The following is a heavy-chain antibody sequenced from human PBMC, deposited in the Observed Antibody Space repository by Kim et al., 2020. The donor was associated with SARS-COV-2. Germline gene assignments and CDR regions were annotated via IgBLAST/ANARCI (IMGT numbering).Heavy chain of an antibody. CDR1: GGSISSSSYY. V-gene: IGHV4-39*01. CDR3: ARLPLPYYDFWSGYYFSGHYYYGMDV. J-gene: IGHJ6*02. D-gene: IGHD3-3*01. CDR2: IYYSGST. Sequence: SETLSLTCTVSGGSISSSSYYWGWIRQPPGKGLEWIGSIYYSGSTYYNPSLKSRVTISVDTSKNQFSLKLSSVTAADTAVYYCARLPLPYYDFWSGYYFSGHYYYGMDVWGQGTTVTVSS.